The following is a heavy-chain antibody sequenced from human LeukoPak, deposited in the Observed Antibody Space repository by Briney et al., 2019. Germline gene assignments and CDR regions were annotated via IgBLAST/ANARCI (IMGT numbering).Heavy chain of an antibody. J-gene: IGHJ4*02. CDR3: TRKFPGTVYFDN. D-gene: IGHD1-1*01. V-gene: IGHV3-48*04. Sequence: GGSLRLSCAASGFTFSSYSMNWVRQAPGKGLEWVSFISGSDGTIYYADSVKGRFTISRDNAKNSLYLQMNSLRVEDTAVYYCTRKFPGTVYFDNWGQGTLVTVSS. CDR2: ISGSDGTI. CDR1: GFTFSSYS.